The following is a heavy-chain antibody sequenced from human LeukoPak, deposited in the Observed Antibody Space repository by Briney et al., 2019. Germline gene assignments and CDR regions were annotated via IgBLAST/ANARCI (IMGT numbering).Heavy chain of an antibody. CDR1: GGSVSDYY. V-gene: IGHV4-59*08. CDR2: LYYTGST. J-gene: IGHJ4*02. D-gene: IGHD2-21*02. Sequence: SETLSLTCTVSGGSVSDYYWSWIRQSPGKGLEWIGYLYYTGSTSYNPSLKSRVTISADTSKNQFSLRLRSVTAADTAVYYCALEAYCGGDCSSPFDYWGQGTLVTVSS. CDR3: ALEAYCGGDCSSPFDY.